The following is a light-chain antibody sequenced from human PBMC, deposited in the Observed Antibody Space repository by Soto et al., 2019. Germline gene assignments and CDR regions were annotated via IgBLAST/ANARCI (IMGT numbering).Light chain of an antibody. CDR2: DVS. J-gene: IGLJ2*01. V-gene: IGLV2-14*03. CDR1: SSDVGSYNF. Sequence: QSVLTQPASVSGSPGQSITISCTGTSSDVGSYNFVSWYQHHPGKAPKLVIYDVSNRPSGVSNRFSGSKSVNTASLTISGLQTEDEADYYCSSYTTTSTLVFGGGTKLTVL. CDR3: SSYTTTSTLV.